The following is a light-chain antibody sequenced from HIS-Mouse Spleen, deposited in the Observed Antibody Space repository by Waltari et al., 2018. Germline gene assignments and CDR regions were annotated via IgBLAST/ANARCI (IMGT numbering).Light chain of an antibody. CDR1: ALPKKY. V-gene: IGLV3-10*01. Sequence: SYELTQPPSVSVSPGQTARITCSGDALPKKYAYWYQQKAGQAPVMVNYEDSKRPSGIPERFSGSSSGTIATVTISGAQVEDEADYYCYSTDSSGNHRVFGGGTKLTVL. CDR3: YSTDSSGNHRV. J-gene: IGLJ2*01. CDR2: EDS.